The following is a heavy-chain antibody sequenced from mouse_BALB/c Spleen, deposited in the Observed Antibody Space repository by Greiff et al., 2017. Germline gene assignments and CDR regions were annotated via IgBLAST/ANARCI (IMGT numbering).Heavy chain of an antibody. V-gene: IGHV5-4*02. CDR3: ARGVGPGAMDY. Sequence: EVKLVESGGGLVKPGGSLKLSCAASGFTFSDYYMYWVRQTPEKRLEWVATISDGGSYTYYPDSVKGRFTISRDNAKNNLYLQMSSLKSEDTAMYYCARGVGPGAMDYWGQGTSVTVSS. CDR1: GFTFSDYY. CDR2: ISDGGSYT. D-gene: IGHD1-1*02. J-gene: IGHJ4*01.